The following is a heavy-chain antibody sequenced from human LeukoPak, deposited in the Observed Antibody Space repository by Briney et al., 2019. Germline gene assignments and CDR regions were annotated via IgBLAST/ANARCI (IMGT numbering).Heavy chain of an antibody. D-gene: IGHD6-19*01. CDR3: ASTSGSSGWYSPPDY. V-gene: IGHV1-58*01. CDR2: IVVGSGNT. Sequence: SVKVSCKASGFTFTSSAVQWVRQARGQRLEWIGWIVVGSGNTNYAQKFQERVTITRDMSTSTACMELSSLRSEDTAVYYCASTSGSSGWYSPPDYWGQGTLVTVSS. CDR1: GFTFTSSA. J-gene: IGHJ4*02.